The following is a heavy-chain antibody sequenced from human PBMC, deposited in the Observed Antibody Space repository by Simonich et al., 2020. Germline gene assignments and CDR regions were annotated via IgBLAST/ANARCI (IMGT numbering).Heavy chain of an antibody. V-gene: IGHV3-21*01. CDR3: ARANERDY. CDR2: ISSNSSYI. Sequence: EVQLVESGGGLVKPGGSLRLSCAASGFTFSRYSMNWVRQAPGKGREWISSISSNSSYIYDADSVKGRFTISRDNAKNSLYMQMNSLGAEDTAVYYCARANERDYWGQGTLVTVSS. J-gene: IGHJ4*02. CDR1: GFTFSRYS. D-gene: IGHD1-1*01.